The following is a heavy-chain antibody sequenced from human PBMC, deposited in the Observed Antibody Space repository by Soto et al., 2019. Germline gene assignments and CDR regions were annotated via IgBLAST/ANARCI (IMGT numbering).Heavy chain of an antibody. CDR3: ARSVVIAVAANFDY. Sequence: EVQLVESGGGLVQPGGSLRLSCAASGFTFSSYSMNWVRQAPWKGLEWVSYISSSSSTIYYADSVKGRFTISRDNAKNSLYLQMNSLRAEDTAVYYCARSVVIAVAANFDYWGQGTLVTVSS. J-gene: IGHJ4*02. D-gene: IGHD6-19*01. CDR1: GFTFSSYS. V-gene: IGHV3-48*01. CDR2: ISSSSSTI.